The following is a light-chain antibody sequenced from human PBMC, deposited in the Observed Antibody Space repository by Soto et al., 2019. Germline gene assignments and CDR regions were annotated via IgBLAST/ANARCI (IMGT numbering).Light chain of an antibody. J-gene: IGLJ2*01. CDR3: ASHAGSSAV. CDR2: DVS. CDR1: SSDVGGYNY. V-gene: IGLV2-8*01. Sequence: QSALTQPPSASGSPGQSVTISCTGTSSDVGGYNYVSWYQQHPGKAPKVIIYDVSKRPSGVPDRFSGSKSGNTASLTVSGLQTEDDADYSCASHAGSSAVFGGGTKLTVL.